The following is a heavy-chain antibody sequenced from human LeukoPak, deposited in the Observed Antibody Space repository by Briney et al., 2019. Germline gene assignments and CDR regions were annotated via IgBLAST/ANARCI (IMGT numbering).Heavy chain of an antibody. D-gene: IGHD6-19*01. V-gene: IGHV4-39*01. CDR1: GGSISSSSYY. Sequence: SETLSLTCTVSGGSISSSSYYWGWIRQPPGKGLEWIGSIYYSGSTYYNPSLKSRVTISVDTSKNQFSLKLSSVTAADTAVYYCARSSGNRYYYYYVDVWGKGTTVTVSS. J-gene: IGHJ6*03. CDR3: ARSSGNRYYYYYVDV. CDR2: IYYSGST.